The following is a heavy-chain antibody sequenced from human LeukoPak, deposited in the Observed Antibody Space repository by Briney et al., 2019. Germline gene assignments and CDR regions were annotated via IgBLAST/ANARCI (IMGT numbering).Heavy chain of an antibody. J-gene: IGHJ6*03. CDR3: ARDQAGYYCMDV. Sequence: SETLSLTCTVSGGSISSYYWSWIRQPPGKGLEWIGYIDYSGSTNYNPSLRSRVTMSVDTSKNQFSLKLTSVTAAGTAVYYCARDQAGYYCMDVWGKGTTVTVSS. CDR1: GGSISSYY. V-gene: IGHV4-59*01. CDR2: IDYSGST.